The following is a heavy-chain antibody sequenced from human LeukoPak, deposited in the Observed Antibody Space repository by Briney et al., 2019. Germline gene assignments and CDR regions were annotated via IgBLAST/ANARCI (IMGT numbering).Heavy chain of an antibody. Sequence: ASVKVSCKTSGYTFTDYGIHWVRQAPGQGLEWMGWINTYTGDPTYAQAFTGRFVFSLDTSVSTAYLQISSLKADDTAVFYCARDRSTNWYYYYGLDVWGQGTAVTVSS. J-gene: IGHJ6*02. V-gene: IGHV7-4-1*02. CDR1: GYTFTDYG. CDR3: ARDRSTNWYYYYGLDV. D-gene: IGHD5-24*01. CDR2: INTYTGDP.